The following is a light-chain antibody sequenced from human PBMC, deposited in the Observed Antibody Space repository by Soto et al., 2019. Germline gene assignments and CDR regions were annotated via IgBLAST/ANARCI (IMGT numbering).Light chain of an antibody. Sequence: DIQMTQSPSSLSASVGDRVTMTCRASQDIRNYVAWYQQKPGEVPKLLIYAASTLQSGVPARFSGGGFGTDFTLTISSLRPEDVATYYCQRYRSALLTFGPGTKVDL. J-gene: IGKJ3*01. V-gene: IGKV1-27*01. CDR1: QDIRNY. CDR3: QRYRSALLT. CDR2: AAS.